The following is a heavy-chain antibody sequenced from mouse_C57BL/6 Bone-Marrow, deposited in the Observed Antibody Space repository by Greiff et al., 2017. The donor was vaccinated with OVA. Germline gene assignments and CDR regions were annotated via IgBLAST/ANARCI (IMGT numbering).Heavy chain of an antibody. CDR3: ARQPSYYGSSHWYFDV. J-gene: IGHJ1*03. CDR2: ISNGGGST. Sequence: EVQLVESGGGLVQPGGSLKLSCAASGFTFSDYYMYWVRQTPEKRLEWVAYISNGGGSTYYPDTVKGRFTISRDNAKNTLYLQMSRLKSEDTAMYYCARQPSYYGSSHWYFDVWGTGTTVTVSS. D-gene: IGHD1-1*01. CDR1: GFTFSDYY. V-gene: IGHV5-12*01.